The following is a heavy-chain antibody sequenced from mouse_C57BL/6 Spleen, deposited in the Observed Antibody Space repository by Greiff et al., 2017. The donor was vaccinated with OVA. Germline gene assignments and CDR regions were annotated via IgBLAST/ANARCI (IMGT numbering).Heavy chain of an antibody. CDR3: ARRGAYDGAMDD. J-gene: IGHJ4*01. CDR2: INPGSGGT. V-gene: IGHV1-54*01. Sequence: VQLQQSGAELVRPGTSVKVPCKASGYAFTNYLIEWVKQRPGQGLEWIGVINPGSGGTNYNEKFKGKATLTADKSSSTAYMQLSSLTSEDSAVYFCARRGAYDGAMDDWGQGTSVTVSS. D-gene: IGHD2-12*01. CDR1: GYAFTNYL.